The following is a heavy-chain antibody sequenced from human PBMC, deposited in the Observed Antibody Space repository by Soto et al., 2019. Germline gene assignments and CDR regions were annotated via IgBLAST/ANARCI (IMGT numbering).Heavy chain of an antibody. Sequence: GASVKVSCKASGYTFTSYDINWVRQATGQGLEWMGWMNPNSGNTGYAQKFQGRVTITRNTSISTAYMELSSLRSEDTAVYYCAREGSRQQLVHHNFDYWGQGTLVTVSS. V-gene: IGHV1-8*01. CDR1: GYTFTSYD. J-gene: IGHJ4*02. CDR3: AREGSRQQLVHHNFDY. CDR2: MNPNSGNT. D-gene: IGHD6-13*01.